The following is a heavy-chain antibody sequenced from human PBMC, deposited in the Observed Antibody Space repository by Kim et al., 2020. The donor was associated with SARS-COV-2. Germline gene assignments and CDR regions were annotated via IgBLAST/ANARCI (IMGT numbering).Heavy chain of an antibody. CDR2: VSYDGSNK. J-gene: IGHJ4*02. Sequence: GGSLRLSCAASGFSFTNYGMHWVRQAPGKGLEWVGVVSYDGSNKHYAESVKGRFTISRDNSKNTLYLQMNSLRVEDTAVYYCAKSQDLDSSGFSEFDYWGKGALVTVSS. CDR1: GFSFTNYG. V-gene: IGHV3-30*18. D-gene: IGHD3-22*01. CDR3: AKSQDLDSSGFSEFDY.